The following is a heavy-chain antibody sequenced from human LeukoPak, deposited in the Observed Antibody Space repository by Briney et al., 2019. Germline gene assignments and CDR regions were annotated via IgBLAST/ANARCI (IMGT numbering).Heavy chain of an antibody. Sequence: PSETLSLTCTVSGGSISSSSYYWGWIRQPPGKGLEWIGNIYYSGSTYYSPSLKSRVTISVDTSKNQFSLKLSSVTAADTAVYYCARDYYGDRYYFDYWGQGTLVTVSS. CDR3: ARDYYGDRYYFDY. CDR1: GGSISSSSYY. V-gene: IGHV4-39*02. J-gene: IGHJ4*02. CDR2: IYYSGST. D-gene: IGHD4-17*01.